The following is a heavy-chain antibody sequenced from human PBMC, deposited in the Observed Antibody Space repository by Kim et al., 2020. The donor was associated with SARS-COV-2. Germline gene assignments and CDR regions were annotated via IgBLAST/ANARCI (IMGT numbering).Heavy chain of an antibody. D-gene: IGHD6-19*01. CDR1: GFTFSTSV. J-gene: IGHJ4*02. CDR3: ANNHGTSGWYRGGDY. Sequence: GGSLRLSCAASGFTFSTSVMTWVRQAPGKGLGWVSSISGNSGRTFYADSVKGRFTISRDNSKNTLYVQMNSLRAEDTAVYYCANNHGTSGWYRGGDYWGQGTLVTVSS. CDR2: ISGNSGRT. V-gene: IGHV3-23*01.